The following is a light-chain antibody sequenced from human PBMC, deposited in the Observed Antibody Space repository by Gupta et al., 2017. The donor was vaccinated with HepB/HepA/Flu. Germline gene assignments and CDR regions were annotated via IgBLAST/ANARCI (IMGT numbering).Light chain of an antibody. CDR1: ALPKKY. CDR3: QSGDSSGTHQV. Sequence: SYELTQPPSVPVSPGPTARITCSGDALPKKYAYWYKQKPGQAPVLVIYKDNERPSGIPDRFSGSSSGTIVTLTISGVQAEDEADYYCQSGDSSGTHQVFGGGTKLTVL. J-gene: IGLJ3*02. V-gene: IGLV3-25*03. CDR2: KDN.